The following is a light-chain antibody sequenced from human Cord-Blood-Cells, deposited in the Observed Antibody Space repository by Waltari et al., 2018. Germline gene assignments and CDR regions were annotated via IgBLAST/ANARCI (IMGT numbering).Light chain of an antibody. V-gene: IGKV2-28*01. CDR1: LSHLHSNGYNY. J-gene: IGKJ1*01. CDR2: LGS. Sequence: DLVMPQSPLPLPVTGGESPSIFSTACLSHLHSNGYNYLDWYLQKPGHSPQLLIYLGSNRASGVPDRFSGSGSGTDFTLKISRVEAEDVAVYYCMQALQTPVTFGQGTKVEIK. CDR3: MQALQTPVT.